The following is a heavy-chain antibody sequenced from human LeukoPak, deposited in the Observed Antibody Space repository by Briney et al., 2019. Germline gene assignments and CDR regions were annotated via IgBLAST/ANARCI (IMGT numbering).Heavy chain of an antibody. CDR3: ARVTMIEDAFDI. V-gene: IGHV4-34*01. J-gene: IGHJ4*02. CDR1: GGSFSGYY. CDR2: INHSGNT. D-gene: IGHD3-22*01. Sequence: PSDILSLTCAVYGGSFSGYYWNWIRQPPGKGLERIGEINHSGNTNYNPSLKSRVTISGDTSKKQVSLKLSSVTAADTAVYYCARVTMIEDAFDIWGQGTLVTVSS.